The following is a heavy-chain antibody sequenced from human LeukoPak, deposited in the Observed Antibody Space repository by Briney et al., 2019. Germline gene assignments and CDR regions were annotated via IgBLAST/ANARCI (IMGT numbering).Heavy chain of an antibody. J-gene: IGHJ4*02. CDR3: AREDCSGGSCYSDPRFFDY. CDR1: GGTFSSYA. CDR2: IIPTIGTA. Sequence: SVNVSCKASGGTFSSYAMSWVRQAPGQGREWMGGIIPTIGTANYTQKFQGRVTITAEESPSTAYIDLSSLRSEHTAVHYSAREDCSGGSCYSDPRFFDYWSQGTLVTVYS. V-gene: IGHV1-69*13. D-gene: IGHD2-15*01.